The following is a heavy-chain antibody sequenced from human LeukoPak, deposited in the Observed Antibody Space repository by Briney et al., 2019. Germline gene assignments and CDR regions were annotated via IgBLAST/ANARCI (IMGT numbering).Heavy chain of an antibody. Sequence: SETLSLTCTVSGGSISSYYWSWIRQPPGKGLEWIGYIYYSGSTNDNPSLRSRVTISVDTSKNQFSLKPSSVTAADTAVYYCARKSGSSIAARPDYYYMDVWGKGTTVTVSS. CDR3: ARKSGSSIAARPDYYYMDV. V-gene: IGHV4-59*12. CDR2: IYYSGST. J-gene: IGHJ6*03. D-gene: IGHD6-6*01. CDR1: GGSISSYY.